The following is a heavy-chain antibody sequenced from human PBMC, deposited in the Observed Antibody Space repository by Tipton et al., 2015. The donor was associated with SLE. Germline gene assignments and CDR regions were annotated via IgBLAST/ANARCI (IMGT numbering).Heavy chain of an antibody. J-gene: IGHJ2*01. V-gene: IGHV5-51*03. CDR2: IYPGDSDT. D-gene: IGHD1-26*01. CDR1: GYRFTSYW. CDR3: ARAHSGSNWYFDL. Sequence: QLVQSGAEVKKPGESLKISCKGSGYRFTSYWIGWVRQMPGKGLEWMGIIYPGDSDTRYSPSFQGQVTISADKSISTAYRQWSSLRASDTAMYYCARAHSGSNWYFDLWGRGSLVTVSS.